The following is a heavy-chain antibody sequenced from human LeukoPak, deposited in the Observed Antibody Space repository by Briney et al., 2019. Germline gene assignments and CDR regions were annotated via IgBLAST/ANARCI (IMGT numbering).Heavy chain of an antibody. D-gene: IGHD3-10*01. J-gene: IGHJ6*03. CDR2: INWNGGST. CDR1: GFTFDDYG. V-gene: IGHV3-20*04. CDR3: AREGGSGSRYGWGYYYMDV. Sequence: GSLRLSCAASGFTFDDYGMSWVRQAPGKGLEWVSGINWNGGSTGYADSVKGRFTISRDNAKNSLYLQMNSLRAEDTALYYCAREGGSGSRYGWGYYYMDVWGKGTTVTVSS.